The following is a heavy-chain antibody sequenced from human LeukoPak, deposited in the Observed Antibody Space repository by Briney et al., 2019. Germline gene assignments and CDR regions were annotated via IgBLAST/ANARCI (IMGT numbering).Heavy chain of an antibody. V-gene: IGHV3-30*18. CDR3: AKDEGGDYVGLDY. D-gene: IGHD4-17*01. Sequence: GGSLRLSCADSGFTSIFYGMHWVRQAPGKGLEWVAVISDDGTKEYYADSVKGRFTVSRDNSKNTLYLQMNSLRTEDTAVHYCAKDEGGDYVGLDYWGQGTLVTVSS. CDR1: GFTSIFYG. CDR2: ISDDGTKE. J-gene: IGHJ4*02.